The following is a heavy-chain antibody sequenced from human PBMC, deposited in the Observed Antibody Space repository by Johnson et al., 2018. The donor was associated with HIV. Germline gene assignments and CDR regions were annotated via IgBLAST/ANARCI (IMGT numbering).Heavy chain of an antibody. CDR2: ISYDGSNK. CDR1: GFTFSSYA. V-gene: IGHV3-30*14. D-gene: IGHD3-10*01. CDR3: AKAPYGSGIRPGAFDI. J-gene: IGHJ3*02. Sequence: QVQLVESGGGVVQPGRSLRLSCAASGFTFSSYAMHWVRQAPGKGLEWVAVISYDGSNKYYADSVKGRFTISRDNSKNTLYLQMNSLRVEDTALYFCAKAPYGSGIRPGAFDIWGQGTMVTVSS.